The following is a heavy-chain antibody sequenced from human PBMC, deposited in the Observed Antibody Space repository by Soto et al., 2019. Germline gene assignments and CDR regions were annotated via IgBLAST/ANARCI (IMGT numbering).Heavy chain of an antibody. D-gene: IGHD1-26*01. J-gene: IGHJ2*01. Sequence: EVQLVESGGGLVKPGGSLRLSCAASGFTFSSYSINWVRQAPGRGLEWVSSISSTSAYIYYRDSVKGRFTISRDNAKNSLYLQMNSLRDEDTALYYCAREKSGADAWYFDLVGRGTLVTVSS. V-gene: IGHV3-21*01. CDR3: AREKSGADAWYFDL. CDR2: ISSTSAYI. CDR1: GFTFSSYS.